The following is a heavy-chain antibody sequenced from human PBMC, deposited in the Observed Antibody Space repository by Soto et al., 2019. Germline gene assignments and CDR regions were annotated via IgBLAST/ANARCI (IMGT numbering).Heavy chain of an antibody. CDR3: ARGAGSYFRRVVGAFDI. CDR2: IKQDGSEK. CDR1: GFTFSSYW. Sequence: LRLSCAASGFTFSSYWMTWVRQAPGKGLEWVANIKQDGSEKFYVDSVKGRFTISRDNAKNSLYMQMNSLRAEDTAVYYCARGAGSYFRRVVGAFDIWGQGTMATV. J-gene: IGHJ3*02. V-gene: IGHV3-7*04. D-gene: IGHD3-10*01.